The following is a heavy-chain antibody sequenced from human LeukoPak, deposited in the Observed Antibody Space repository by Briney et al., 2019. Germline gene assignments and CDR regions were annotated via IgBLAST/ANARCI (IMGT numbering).Heavy chain of an antibody. CDR1: GYTFTSNA. CDR3: ARARGGYVDY. J-gene: IGHJ4*02. V-gene: IGHV1-18*01. CDR2: VSPYNVNT. D-gene: IGHD2-15*01. Sequence: ASVKVSCKASGYTFTSNAISWVRQAPGQGLEWMGWVSPYNVNTNYAQRLQGRVTMITDTSTSTAYMELRSLRSDDTAVYYCARARGGYVDYWGQGTLVTVSS.